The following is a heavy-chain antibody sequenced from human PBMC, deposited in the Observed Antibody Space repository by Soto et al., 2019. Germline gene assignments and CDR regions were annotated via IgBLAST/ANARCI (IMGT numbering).Heavy chain of an antibody. D-gene: IGHD2-8*02. Sequence: SETLSLTCTVSGGSISSSNYYWGWIRQPPGKGLEWIGIIYYSGSTNYNPSLKSRVTISVDTSKNQFSLKLTSVTAADTAVYYCARDKITGLFDYWGQGTLVTVSS. CDR1: GGSISSSNYY. CDR3: ARDKITGLFDY. V-gene: IGHV4-39*07. CDR2: IYYSGST. J-gene: IGHJ4*02.